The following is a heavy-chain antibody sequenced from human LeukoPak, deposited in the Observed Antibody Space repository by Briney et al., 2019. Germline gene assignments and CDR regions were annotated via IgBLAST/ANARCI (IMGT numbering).Heavy chain of an antibody. CDR2: IIPILGIA. J-gene: IGHJ4*02. CDR1: GGTFSSYA. D-gene: IGHD5-24*01. CDR3: ARDPERRDGYNFHY. V-gene: IGHV1-69*04. Sequence: GASVKVSCKASGGTFSSYAISWVRQAPGQGLEWMGRIIPILGIANYAQKFQGRVTITADKSTSTAYMELSSLRSEDTAVYYCARDPERRDGYNFHYWGQGTLVTVSS.